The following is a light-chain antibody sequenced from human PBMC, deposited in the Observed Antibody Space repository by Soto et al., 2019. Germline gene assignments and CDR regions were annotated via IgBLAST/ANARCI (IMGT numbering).Light chain of an antibody. CDR2: GAS. J-gene: IGKJ1*01. Sequence: IVLPQSPGTLSLSPGETATLSCRASQSVCSYLAWYQQKPGQAPRLLIFGASNRATGIPDRFSGSGSGTDFTFTISRLEPQDFAVYYCQQYGGSSTFGQGTKVVIK. CDR1: QSVCSY. CDR3: QQYGGSST. V-gene: IGKV3-20*01.